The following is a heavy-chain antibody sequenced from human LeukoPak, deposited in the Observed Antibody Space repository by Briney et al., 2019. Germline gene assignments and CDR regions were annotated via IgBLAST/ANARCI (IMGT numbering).Heavy chain of an antibody. CDR1: GGSFSGYY. CDR3: ARLGARGVNDAFDI. Sequence: PSETLSLTCAVYGGSFSGYYWSWIRQPPGKGLEWIGSIYYSGSTYYNPSLKSRVTISVDTSKNQFSLKLSSVTAADTAVYYCARLGARGVNDAFDIWGQGTMVTVSS. V-gene: IGHV4-34*01. D-gene: IGHD2-8*01. CDR2: IYYSGST. J-gene: IGHJ3*02.